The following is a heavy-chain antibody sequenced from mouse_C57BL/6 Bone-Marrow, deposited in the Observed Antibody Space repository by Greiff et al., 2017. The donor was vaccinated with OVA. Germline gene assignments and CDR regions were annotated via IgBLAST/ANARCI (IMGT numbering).Heavy chain of an antibody. CDR3: VRQSNYVRFAY. D-gene: IGHD2-5*01. Sequence: EVHLVESGGGLVQPKGSLKLSCAASGFSFNTYAMNWVRQAPGKGLEWVARIRSKSNNYATYYADSVKDRFTISRDDSESMLYLQMNNLKTEDTAMYYCVRQSNYVRFAYWGQGTLVTVSA. CDR2: IRSKSNNYAT. V-gene: IGHV10-1*01. CDR1: GFSFNTYA. J-gene: IGHJ3*01.